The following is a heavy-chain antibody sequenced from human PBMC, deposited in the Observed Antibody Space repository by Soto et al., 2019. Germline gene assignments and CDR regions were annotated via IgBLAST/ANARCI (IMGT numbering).Heavy chain of an antibody. V-gene: IGHV4-59*01. CDR3: ARDRAYYDFWSGPVGYYGMDV. D-gene: IGHD3-3*01. CDR2: IYYSGST. Sequence: LSLTCTVSGGSISSYYWSWIRQPPGKGLEWIGYIYYSGSTNYNPSLKSRVTISVDTSKNQFSLKLSSVTAADTAVYYCARDRAYYDFWSGPVGYYGMDVWGQGTTVTVSS. CDR1: GGSISSYY. J-gene: IGHJ6*02.